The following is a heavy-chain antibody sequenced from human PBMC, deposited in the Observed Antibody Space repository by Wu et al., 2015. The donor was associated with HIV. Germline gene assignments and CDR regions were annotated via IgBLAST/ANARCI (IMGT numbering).Heavy chain of an antibody. D-gene: IGHD2-21*02. V-gene: IGHV1-18*01. J-gene: IGHJ4*02. CDR3: ARGGGGDWAFDY. CDR1: GYVFTSFV. Sequence: QVQLVQSGAEVKKPGASVRVSCKTSGYVFTSFVISWVRQAPGQGLEWMGWINSFNGKIDYAQKFQGRVTMTTDTSTSTAYMEVTSLTSDDTAVYYCARGGGGDWAFDYWGQGTLVTISS. CDR2: INSFNGKI.